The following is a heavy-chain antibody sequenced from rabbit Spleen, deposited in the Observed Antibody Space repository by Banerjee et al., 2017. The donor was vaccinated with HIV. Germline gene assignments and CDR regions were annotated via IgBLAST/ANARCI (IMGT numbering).Heavy chain of an antibody. Sequence: QEQLVESGGGLVQPEGSLTLTCKASGFDFISSYYINWVRQAPGKGLEWIACIAGGSSENIYHATWAKGRFTISKTSSTTVTLQMTGLTAADTATYFCARRGASSGWAKDLWGPGTLVTVS. D-gene: IGHD4-1*01. CDR1: GFDFISSYY. CDR2: IAGGSSENI. V-gene: IGHV1S45*01. CDR3: ARRGASSGWAKDL. J-gene: IGHJ4*01.